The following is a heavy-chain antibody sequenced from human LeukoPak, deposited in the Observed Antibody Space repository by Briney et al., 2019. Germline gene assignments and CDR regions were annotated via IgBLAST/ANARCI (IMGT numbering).Heavy chain of an antibody. D-gene: IGHD2-15*01. CDR1: GFTFSSYG. J-gene: IGHJ4*02. CDR3: AKDDAGLPDY. Sequence: PGGSLRLSCAASGFTFSSYGMHWVRQAPGKGLEWVAVISYDGSNKYYADSVKGRFTISRDDSKDTVYLQMNSLRVEDRAVYYCAKDDAGLPDYWGQGTLVTVSS. CDR2: ISYDGSNK. V-gene: IGHV3-30*18.